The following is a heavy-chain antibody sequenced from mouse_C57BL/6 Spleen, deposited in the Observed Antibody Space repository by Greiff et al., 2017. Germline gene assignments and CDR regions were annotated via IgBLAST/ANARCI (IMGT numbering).Heavy chain of an antibody. CDR1: GYAFSSYW. D-gene: IGHD1-1*01. Sequence: VKLQESGAELVKPGASVKISCKASGYAFSSYWMNWVKQRPGKGLEWIGQIYPGDGDANYNGKFKGKATLTAYNSSSTAYMQLSSLTSEDSAVYFCARAGGATVVDYWGQGTTLTVSS. J-gene: IGHJ2*01. CDR3: ARAGGATVVDY. CDR2: IYPGDGDA. V-gene: IGHV1-80*01.